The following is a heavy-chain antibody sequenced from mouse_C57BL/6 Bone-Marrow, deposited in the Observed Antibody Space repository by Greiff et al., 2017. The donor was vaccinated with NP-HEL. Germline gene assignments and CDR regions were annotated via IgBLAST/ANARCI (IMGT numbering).Heavy chain of an antibody. CDR3: ARESDFYYGNLDY. V-gene: IGHV1-55*01. D-gene: IGHD2-1*01. J-gene: IGHJ2*01. CDR1: GYTFTSYW. Sequence: QVQLQQPGAELVRPGSSVKLSCKASGYTFTSYWMDWVKQRPGQGLEWIGDIYPGSGSTNYNEKFKSKATLTVDTSSSTAYMQLSSLTSEDSAVYYCARESDFYYGNLDYWGQGTTLTVSS. CDR2: IYPGSGST.